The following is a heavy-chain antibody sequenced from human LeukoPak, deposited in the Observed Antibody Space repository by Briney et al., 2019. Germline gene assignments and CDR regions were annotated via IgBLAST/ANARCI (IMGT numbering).Heavy chain of an antibody. CDR2: IYSSGNT. J-gene: IGHJ4*02. Sequence: SETLSLTCTVSGGSISGYYWTWIRQPPGKGLEWIGYIYSSGNTNYNPSLKSRVTISVDTSKNQFSLRLSSVTAADTAVYYCARHRYTSSSSYFDFWGQGTLVTVSS. D-gene: IGHD6-6*01. V-gene: IGHV4-59*08. CDR1: GGSISGYY. CDR3: ARHRYTSSSSYFDF.